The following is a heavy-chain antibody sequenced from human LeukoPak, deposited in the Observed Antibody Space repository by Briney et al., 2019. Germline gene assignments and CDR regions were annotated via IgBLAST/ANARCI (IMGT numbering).Heavy chain of an antibody. Sequence: GGSLRLSCVGSGLTFSGFEMNWVRQAPGKGLEWVSYISADGTTKSYADSVKGRFTISRDYAKNSLYLQINSPRGTDTANCSCVRRFRDWGQGTLVTVSS. CDR1: GLTFSGFE. J-gene: IGHJ1*01. CDR3: VRRFRD. CDR2: ISADGTTK. V-gene: IGHV3-48*03. D-gene: IGHD5-24*01.